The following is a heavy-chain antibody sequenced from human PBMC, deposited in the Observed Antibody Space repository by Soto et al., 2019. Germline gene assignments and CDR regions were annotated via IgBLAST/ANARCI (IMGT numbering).Heavy chain of an antibody. V-gene: IGHV3-23*01. CDR2: ISGSGGST. Sequence: GGSLRLSCAASGFTFSSYAMSWVRQAPGKGLEWVSAISGSGGSTYYADSVKGRFTISRDNSKNTLYLQMNSLRAEDTAVYYCAKAVITMVRGVFYGMDVWGQGTTVTVSS. D-gene: IGHD3-10*01. CDR1: GFTFSSYA. CDR3: AKAVITMVRGVFYGMDV. J-gene: IGHJ6*02.